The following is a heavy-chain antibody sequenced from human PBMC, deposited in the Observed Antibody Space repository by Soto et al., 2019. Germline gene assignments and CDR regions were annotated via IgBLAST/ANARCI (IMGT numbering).Heavy chain of an antibody. Sequence: GGSLRLSCAASGLTFSSYAMHWVRQAPGKGLEWVAVISYDGSNKYYADSVKGRFTISRDNSKNTLYLQMNSLRAEDTAVYYCARPRRYCSSATSYSPFYSFYGLDV. D-gene: IGHD2-2*01. CDR1: GLTFSSYA. J-gene: IGHJ6*01. CDR2: ISYDGSNK. CDR3: ARPRRYCSSATSYSPFYSFYGLDV. V-gene: IGHV3-30-3*01.